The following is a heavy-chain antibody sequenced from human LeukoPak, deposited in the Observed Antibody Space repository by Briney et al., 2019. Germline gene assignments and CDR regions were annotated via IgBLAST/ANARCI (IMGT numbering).Heavy chain of an antibody. V-gene: IGHV3-11*04. CDR1: GFTFSDYY. Sequence: GGSLRLSCAASGFTFSDYYMSWIRQAPGKGLEWVSYISSSGSTIYYADSVKGRFTISRDNAKNSLYLQMNSLRAEDTAVYYCASSLVPAAILLAFDIWGQGTMVTVSS. CDR2: ISSSGSTI. CDR3: ASSLVPAAILLAFDI. J-gene: IGHJ3*02. D-gene: IGHD2-2*01.